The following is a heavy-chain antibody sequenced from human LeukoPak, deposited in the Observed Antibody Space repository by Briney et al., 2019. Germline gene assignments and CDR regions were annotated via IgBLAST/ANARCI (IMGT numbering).Heavy chain of an antibody. V-gene: IGHV4-34*01. CDR1: GGTFSGYY. D-gene: IGHD2-15*01. Sequence: SETLSLTCAVSGGTFSGYYLSWIRQPPGKGLEWIGEINHSGSTNYNPSLKSRVTISVSTSKIQFSLKLSSVTAADTAVYYCARGRIRYCSGGSCYAGVHWYFDLWGRGTLVTVSS. J-gene: IGHJ2*01. CDR3: ARGRIRYCSGGSCYAGVHWYFDL. CDR2: INHSGST.